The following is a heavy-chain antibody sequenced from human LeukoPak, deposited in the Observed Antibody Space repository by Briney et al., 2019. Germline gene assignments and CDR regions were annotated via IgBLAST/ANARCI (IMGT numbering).Heavy chain of an antibody. V-gene: IGHV3-74*01. CDR3: ARHLGTYSDH. CDR2: INSDGSSI. J-gene: IGHJ4*02. D-gene: IGHD7-27*01. Sequence: PGGSLRLTCAASGFTFNGNWMYWVRQAPGKGLVWVSLINSDGSSINYADSVKGRFTISRDNAKNTLYLQVNSLRADDTAVYYCARHLGTYSDHWGQGTLVTVSS. CDR1: GFTFNGNW.